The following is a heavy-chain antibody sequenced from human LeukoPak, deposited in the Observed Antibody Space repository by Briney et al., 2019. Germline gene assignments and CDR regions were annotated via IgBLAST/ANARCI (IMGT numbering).Heavy chain of an antibody. CDR3: ARDPRLRGLDDTFDI. Sequence: PGGSLRLSCAVSGFNISGNYMSWVRQAPGKGPEWVSVIYSGGTTSYADSVRGRFTISRDNSKNTLYLQMNSLRADDTAVYFCARDPRLRGLDDTFDIWGHGTMVIVSS. D-gene: IGHD2-8*01. V-gene: IGHV3-53*01. J-gene: IGHJ3*02. CDR2: IYSGGTT. CDR1: GFNISGNY.